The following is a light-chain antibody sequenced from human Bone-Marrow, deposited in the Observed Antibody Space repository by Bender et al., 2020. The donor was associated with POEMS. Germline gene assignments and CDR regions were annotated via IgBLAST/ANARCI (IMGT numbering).Light chain of an antibody. Sequence: QSALTQPASVSGSPGQSITISCTGTSSDVGSYNLVSWFQRLPGQAPKLVIFEDNKRPSGGSLRFSGSKFGNTASLTISGLQPEDEADYFCCSYAGSRPLVFGSGTKLTVL. CDR2: EDN. V-gene: IGLV2-23*01. CDR3: CSYAGSRPLV. CDR1: SSDVGSYNL. J-gene: IGLJ6*01.